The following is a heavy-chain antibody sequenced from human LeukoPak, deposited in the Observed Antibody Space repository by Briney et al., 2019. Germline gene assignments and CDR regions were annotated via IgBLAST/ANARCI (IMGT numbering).Heavy chain of an antibody. CDR1: GFTFSSYA. J-gene: IGHJ4*02. D-gene: IGHD5-18*01. CDR3: AKVKDTAMVAYDY. V-gene: IGHV3-23*01. CDR2: ISGSGGST. Sequence: GRSLRLSCAASGFTFSSYAMSWVRQAPGKGLEWVSGISGSGGSTYYADSVKGRFTISRDNSKNTLYLQMNSLRAEDTAVYYCAKVKDTAMVAYDYWGQGTLVTVSS.